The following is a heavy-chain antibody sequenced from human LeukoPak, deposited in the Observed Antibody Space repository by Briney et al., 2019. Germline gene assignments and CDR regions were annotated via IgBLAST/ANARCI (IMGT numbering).Heavy chain of an antibody. CDR2: IRSKAYGGTT. Sequence: GGSLRLSCAASGFTFGDYAMSWFRQAPGKGLEWVGFIRSKAYGGTTEYAASVKGRFTISRDDSKSIAYLQMNSLKTEDTAVYYCTRDPPTYSSGWYYYYYYYMDVWGKGTTVTVSS. V-gene: IGHV3-49*03. J-gene: IGHJ6*03. CDR1: GFTFGDYA. CDR3: TRDPPTYSSGWYYYYYYYMDV. D-gene: IGHD6-19*01.